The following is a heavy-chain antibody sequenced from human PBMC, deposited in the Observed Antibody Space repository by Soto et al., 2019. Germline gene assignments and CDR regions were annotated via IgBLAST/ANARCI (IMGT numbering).Heavy chain of an antibody. V-gene: IGHV1-8*01. Sequence: QVQLVQSGAEVKKPGASVKVSCKASGYTFTSYDISWVRQATGQGLEWMGWMNPNSGNTGFAQKCQGRVTMTRNTSISTAYMELSSLRSDDTAVYYCARERAHYGMEVWGQGTTVTVSS. J-gene: IGHJ6*02. D-gene: IGHD6-25*01. CDR1: GYTFTSYD. CDR2: MNPNSGNT. CDR3: ARERAHYGMEV.